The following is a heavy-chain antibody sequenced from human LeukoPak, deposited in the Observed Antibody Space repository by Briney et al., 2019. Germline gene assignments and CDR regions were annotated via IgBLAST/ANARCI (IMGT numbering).Heavy chain of an antibody. J-gene: IGHJ4*02. D-gene: IGHD5-18*01. CDR3: ASGYNYGYIWFDY. Sequence: SETLSLTCTVSGGSISSYYWSWIRQPPGKGLEWIGYIYYSGSTNYNPSLKSRVTISVDTSKNQFSLKLSSVTAADTAVYFCASGYNYGYIWFDYWGQGTLVTVSS. CDR1: GGSISSYY. CDR2: IYYSGST. V-gene: IGHV4-59*01.